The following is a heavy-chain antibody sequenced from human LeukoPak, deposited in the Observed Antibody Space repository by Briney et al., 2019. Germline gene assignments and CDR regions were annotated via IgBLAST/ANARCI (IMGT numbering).Heavy chain of an antibody. Sequence: GGSLRLSCAASGFTFSSYSMNWVRQAPGKGLEWVSSISSSSSYIYYADSVKGRFTISRDNAKNSLYLQMNSLRAEDTAIYYCARLVVVTAKNYYFDYWGQGTLVTVSS. CDR2: ISSSSSYI. D-gene: IGHD2-21*02. J-gene: IGHJ4*02. CDR3: ARLVVVTAKNYYFDY. V-gene: IGHV3-21*01. CDR1: GFTFSSYS.